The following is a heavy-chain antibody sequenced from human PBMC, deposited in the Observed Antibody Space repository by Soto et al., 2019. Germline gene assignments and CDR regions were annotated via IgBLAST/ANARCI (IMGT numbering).Heavy chain of an antibody. CDR2: MNSGGRS. CDR3: AKALQYSSSRDYFYYGMDV. CDR1: GFTFSNYS. D-gene: IGHD6-6*01. Sequence: GGSLRLSCAASGFTFSNYSMSWVRQAPGKGLEWVSGMNSGGRSYYADSVKGRFTISRDTSKNMLYLQMNSLRADDTAVFYCAKALQYSSSRDYFYYGMDVWGQGTTVTAP. V-gene: IGHV3-23*01. J-gene: IGHJ6*02.